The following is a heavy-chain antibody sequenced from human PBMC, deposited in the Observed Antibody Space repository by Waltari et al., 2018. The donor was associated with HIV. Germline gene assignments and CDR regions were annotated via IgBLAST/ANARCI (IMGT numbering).Heavy chain of an antibody. D-gene: IGHD6-13*01. Sequence: EVQLVESGGGPVKPGGALRLSCRAAGSTFNSYSRNWVRQAPGKGLEWISSISSSGTFTHYADSVKGRFTISRDNANKSVYLQMNSLRAEDTAVYYYVRDSRDNSWSLNFFDPWGQGTLVTVSS. V-gene: IGHV3-21*01. CDR3: VRDSRDNSWSLNFFDP. J-gene: IGHJ5*02. CDR2: ISSSGTFT. CDR1: GSTFNSYS.